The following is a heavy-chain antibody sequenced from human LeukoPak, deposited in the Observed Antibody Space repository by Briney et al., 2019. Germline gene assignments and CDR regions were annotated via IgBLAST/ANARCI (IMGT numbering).Heavy chain of an antibody. D-gene: IGHD3-10*01. Sequence: RGSLRLSCAASGFTFSSYSMNWVRQAPGKGLEWVAVISHDGSYKYYASSVKGRFTISRDNSKNTLYLQMNSLRGDDTAVYYCVKDWGSYFASGSSYFDYWGQGTLVTVSS. CDR1: GFTFSSYS. J-gene: IGHJ4*02. V-gene: IGHV3-30*18. CDR2: ISHDGSYK. CDR3: VKDWGSYFASGSSYFDY.